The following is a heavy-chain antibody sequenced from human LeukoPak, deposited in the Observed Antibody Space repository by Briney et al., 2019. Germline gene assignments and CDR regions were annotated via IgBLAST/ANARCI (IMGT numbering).Heavy chain of an antibody. CDR2: INPGDSDT. V-gene: IGHV5-51*01. CDR3: GRHQHSGSYGAFDI. J-gene: IGHJ3*02. CDR1: GYTFTAYW. D-gene: IGHD1-26*01. Sequence: EESLRISCQGSGYTFTAYWIGWVRQMPGKGLEWVGIINPGDSDTRYSPSFQGQVTISADKSITTAYLQWSSLKASDTAMYYCGRHQHSGSYGAFDIWGQGTMVTVPS.